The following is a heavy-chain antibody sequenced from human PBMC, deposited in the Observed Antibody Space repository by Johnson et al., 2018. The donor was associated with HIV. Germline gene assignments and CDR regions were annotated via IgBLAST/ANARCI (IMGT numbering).Heavy chain of an antibody. J-gene: IGHJ3*02. V-gene: IGHV3-20*04. D-gene: IGHD5-18*01. CDR2: INWNGIST. CDR3: ASFFSAELWTDAFDI. CDR1: GFTVSSNY. Sequence: VQLVESGGGLVQPGGSLRLSCAASGFTVSSNYMSWVRQAPGKGLEWVSGINWNGISTGYADSVKGRFTISRENAKNSLYLQMNSLRAEDTALYYCASFFSAELWTDAFDIWGQGTMVTVSS.